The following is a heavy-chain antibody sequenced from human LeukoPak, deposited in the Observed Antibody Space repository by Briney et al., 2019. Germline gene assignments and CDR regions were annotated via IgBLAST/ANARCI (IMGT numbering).Heavy chain of an antibody. CDR1: GYTFTSYY. CDR3: ARWLYCSGGSCYSRGYFDY. V-gene: IGHV1-46*01. D-gene: IGHD2-15*01. J-gene: IGHJ4*02. Sequence: ASVKVSCKASGYTFTSYYMHWVRQAPGQGLEWMGIINPSGGSTNYAQTFQGRVTMTRDTSTSTVYMELSSLRSEDTAVYYCARWLYCSGGSCYSRGYFDYWGKGTLVTVSS. CDR2: INPSGGST.